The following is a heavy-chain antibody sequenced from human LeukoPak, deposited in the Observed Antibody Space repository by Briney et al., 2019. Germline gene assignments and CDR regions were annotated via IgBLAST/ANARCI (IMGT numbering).Heavy chain of an antibody. J-gene: IGHJ4*02. Sequence: SETLSLTCTVSGGSVSSGSYYWSWLRQPPGTGLEWVGYIYYSGSTNYNPSLKSRVTISVDTSKNQFSLKLSSATAADTAVYYCARVALPWFGELFSQNYWGQGTLVTVSS. D-gene: IGHD3-10*01. CDR3: ARVALPWFGELFSQNY. CDR1: GGSVSSGSYY. V-gene: IGHV4-61*01. CDR2: IYYSGST.